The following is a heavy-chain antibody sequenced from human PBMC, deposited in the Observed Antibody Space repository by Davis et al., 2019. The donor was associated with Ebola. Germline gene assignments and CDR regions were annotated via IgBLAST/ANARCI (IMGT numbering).Heavy chain of an antibody. D-gene: IGHD3-22*01. CDR3: ARDPPYEQGYDC. Sequence: MPSDPLSLTCAIPGDSVSSNTAAWNWIRQSPSSGLEWLGRTYYWSKWFVDYAVSVKSRMTIDSDTSKNQFSLQLTSVTPEDTAVYYCARDPPYEQGYDCWGQGILVTVSS. CDR2: TYYWSKWFV. J-gene: IGHJ4*02. CDR1: GDSVSSNTAA. V-gene: IGHV6-1*01.